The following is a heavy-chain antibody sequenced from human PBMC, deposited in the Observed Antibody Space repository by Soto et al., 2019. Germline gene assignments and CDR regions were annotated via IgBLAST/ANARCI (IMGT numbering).Heavy chain of an antibody. Sequence: SETLSLTCAVSGGSISSGGYSWNWIRQPPGKGLEWIGYIYHSGSTFYSPSLKSRVTISVDGSKNQFFLKLSSVTAADTAVYYCARDERDDYALSYWGQGALVTSPQ. CDR3: ARDERDDYALSY. CDR1: GGSISSGGYS. J-gene: IGHJ4*02. D-gene: IGHD4-17*01. V-gene: IGHV4-30-2*01. CDR2: IYHSGST.